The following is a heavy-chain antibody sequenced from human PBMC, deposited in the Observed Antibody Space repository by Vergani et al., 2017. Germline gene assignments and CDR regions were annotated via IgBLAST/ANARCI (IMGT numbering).Heavy chain of an antibody. CDR2: NNHSGST. V-gene: IGHV4-4*02. CDR3: ARDMGGDRYDLWRVYYVGQDAFDI. J-gene: IGHJ3*02. D-gene: IGHD3-3*01. Sequence: QVQLQESGPGLVKPSGTLSLTCAVSGGSISSSNWWSWVRHPPGKGLEWIGENNHSGSTNYNPSLTSRSTISVDKSKNQFSLKLSSGTAADTAVYYCARDMGGDRYDLWRVYYVGQDAFDIWGQGTMVTVSS. CDR1: GGSISSSNW.